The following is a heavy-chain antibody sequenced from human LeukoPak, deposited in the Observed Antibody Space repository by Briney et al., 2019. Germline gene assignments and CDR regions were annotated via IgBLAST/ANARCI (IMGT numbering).Heavy chain of an antibody. CDR1: GYSFANYW. V-gene: IGHV5-51*01. CDR3: ARQRSGSYHDC. J-gene: IGHJ4*02. Sequence: GESLKISCKDSGYSFANYWIGWVRQMPGKGLEYMGIIYPGDSDTRYSPSFQGQVTMSADKSISTAYLQWNSLRASDTGMYYCARQRSGSYHDCWGQGTLVTVSS. CDR2: IYPGDSDT. D-gene: IGHD1-26*01.